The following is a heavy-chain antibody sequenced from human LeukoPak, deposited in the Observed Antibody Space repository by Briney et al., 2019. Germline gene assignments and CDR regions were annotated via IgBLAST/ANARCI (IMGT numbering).Heavy chain of an antibody. Sequence: RGSLRLSCAASGFPFSTYGMHWVRQAPESGLWWGAAILNDGNNKFYTDSVKGRFTMSRDNPKNTMNLQMNSLRAEDTAVYYCAKGGGSSGRSYYFDHWGQGTLVTVSS. J-gene: IGHJ4*02. CDR3: AKGGGSSGRSYYFDH. CDR2: ILNDGNNK. V-gene: IGHV3-30*18. D-gene: IGHD6-19*01. CDR1: GFPFSTYG.